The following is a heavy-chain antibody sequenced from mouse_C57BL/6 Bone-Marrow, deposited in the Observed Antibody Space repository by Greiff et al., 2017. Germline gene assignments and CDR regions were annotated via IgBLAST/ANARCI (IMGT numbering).Heavy chain of an antibody. CDR3: ARGHYYGSSVSYWYFDV. D-gene: IGHD1-1*01. V-gene: IGHV5-4*01. Sequence: DVHLVESGGGLVKPGGSLKLSCAASGFTFSSYAMSWVRQTPEKRLEWVATISDGGSYTSYPDNVKGRFTISRDNAKNNLYLQMSHLKSEDTAMYYCARGHYYGSSVSYWYFDVWGTGTTVTVSS. CDR2: ISDGGSYT. CDR1: GFTFSSYA. J-gene: IGHJ1*03.